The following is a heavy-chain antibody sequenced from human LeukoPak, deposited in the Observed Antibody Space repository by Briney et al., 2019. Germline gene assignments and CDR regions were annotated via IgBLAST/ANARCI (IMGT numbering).Heavy chain of an antibody. V-gene: IGHV1-69*05. CDR2: IIPIFGTA. CDR3: ARRVVGATRGGGPFDY. D-gene: IGHD1-26*01. J-gene: IGHJ4*02. CDR1: GGTFSSYA. Sequence: SVKVSCKASGGTFSSYAISWVRQAPGQGLEWMGRIIPIFGTANYAQKFQGRVTITTDESTSTAYMELSSLRSEDTAVYYCARRVVGATRGGGPFDYWGQGTLVTVSS.